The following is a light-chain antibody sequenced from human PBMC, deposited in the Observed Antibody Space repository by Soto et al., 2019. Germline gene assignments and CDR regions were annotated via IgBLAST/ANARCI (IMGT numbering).Light chain of an antibody. Sequence: QSVLTQPPSASGTPGQRVTISCSGSSSNIGSNTVNWYLQLPGTAPKLLIFSDNERPSGVPDRISGSKSGTSASLAISGLQSADEADYYCAAWDDSLNGYVFGTGTKLTVL. CDR2: SDN. CDR3: AAWDDSLNGYV. V-gene: IGLV1-44*01. CDR1: SSNIGSNT. J-gene: IGLJ1*01.